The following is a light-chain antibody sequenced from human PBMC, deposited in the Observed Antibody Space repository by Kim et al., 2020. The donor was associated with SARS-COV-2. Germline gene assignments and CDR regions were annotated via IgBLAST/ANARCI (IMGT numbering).Light chain of an antibody. J-gene: IGKJ2*01. CDR1: QGISSY. Sequence: AIRITQSPSSLSASTGDRVTITCRASQGISSYLAWYQQKPGKAPKLLIYAASTLQSGVPSRFSGSGSGTDFTLTISCLQSEDFATYYCQQYYSYPHTFGQGTKLEI. V-gene: IGKV1-8*01. CDR2: AAS. CDR3: QQYYSYPHT.